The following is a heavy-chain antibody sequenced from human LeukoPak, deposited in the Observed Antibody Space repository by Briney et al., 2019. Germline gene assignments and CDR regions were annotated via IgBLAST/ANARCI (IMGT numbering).Heavy chain of an antibody. CDR2: ISGSGDTT. CDR1: GFTFSSYA. D-gene: IGHD2-2*01. Sequence: GGSLRLSCAASGFTFSSYAMGWVRQTPGKGLEWVSAISGSGDTTYYADSVKGRFTISRDNSKNTLYLQMNSLRAEDTAVYYCAKGTGIVVVPAEYYWGQGTLVTVSS. J-gene: IGHJ4*02. V-gene: IGHV3-23*01. CDR3: AKGTGIVVVPAEYY.